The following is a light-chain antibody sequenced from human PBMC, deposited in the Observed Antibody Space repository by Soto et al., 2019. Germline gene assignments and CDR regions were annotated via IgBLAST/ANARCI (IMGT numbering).Light chain of an antibody. J-gene: IGLJ1*01. Sequence: SYELTQPPSVSVAPGQTARITCGGNNVGSESVHWYQQKPGQAPVPVVYDDNDRPSGIPERFSGSNSGNTATLTISRVEAGDEADYYCLVWDSSSDHYVFGIGTKVTVL. V-gene: IGLV3-21*02. CDR1: NVGSES. CDR2: DDN. CDR3: LVWDSSSDHYV.